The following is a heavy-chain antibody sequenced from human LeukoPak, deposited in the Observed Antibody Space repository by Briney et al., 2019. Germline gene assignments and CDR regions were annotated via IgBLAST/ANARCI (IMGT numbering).Heavy chain of an antibody. J-gene: IGHJ4*02. CDR1: GFTFSSYA. CDR3: ASGVPKDY. D-gene: IGHD1-1*01. V-gene: IGHV3-53*01. CDR2: IYSGGST. Sequence: GGSLRLSCAASGFTFSSYAMNWVRQAPGKGLEWVSVIYSGGSTYYADSVKGRFTISRDNSKNTLYLQMNSLRAEDTAVYYCASGVPKDYWGQGTLVTVSS.